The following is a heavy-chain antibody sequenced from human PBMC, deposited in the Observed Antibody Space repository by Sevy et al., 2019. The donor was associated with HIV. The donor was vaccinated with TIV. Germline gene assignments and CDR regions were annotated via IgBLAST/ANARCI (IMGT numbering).Heavy chain of an antibody. Sequence: SETLSLTCAVYGGSFSGYYWSWIRQPPGKGLEWIGEINPSGSTNYNPSLKSRVTISVDTSKNQFSLKLSSVTAADTAVYYCARNIVGADYYYYGMDVWGQGTTVTVSS. V-gene: IGHV4-34*01. CDR1: GGSFSGYY. CDR2: INPSGST. J-gene: IGHJ6*02. D-gene: IGHD1-26*01. CDR3: ARNIVGADYYYYGMDV.